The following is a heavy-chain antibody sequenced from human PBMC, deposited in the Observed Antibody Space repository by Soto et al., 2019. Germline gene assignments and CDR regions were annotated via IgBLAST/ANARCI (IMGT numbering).Heavy chain of an antibody. CDR3: ATGNVDSMLEY. Sequence: SETLSLTCVASDGSISSYDCWTCVRQPPGKGLEWIGKMYHSGGADYSPSLKSRVTISADSSKNHFSLRLTGVTAADTAVYYCATGNVDSMLEYWGQGTQVTVSS. J-gene: IGHJ4*02. CDR2: MYHSGGA. CDR1: DGSISSYDC. V-gene: IGHV4-4*02. D-gene: IGHD3-3*01.